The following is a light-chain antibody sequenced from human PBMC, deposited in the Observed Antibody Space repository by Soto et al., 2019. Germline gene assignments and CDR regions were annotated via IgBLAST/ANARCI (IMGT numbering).Light chain of an antibody. CDR2: SNN. Sequence: QSVLTQPPSASGTPGQRVTISCSGSSSNIGSNTVNWYQQLPGTAPKLLIYSNNQRPSGVPDRFSGSKSGTSASLAISGLQSEDEADYYCAAWDDSLNGGLFGGGTKVTVL. CDR1: SSNIGSNT. J-gene: IGLJ2*01. CDR3: AAWDDSLNGGL. V-gene: IGLV1-44*01.